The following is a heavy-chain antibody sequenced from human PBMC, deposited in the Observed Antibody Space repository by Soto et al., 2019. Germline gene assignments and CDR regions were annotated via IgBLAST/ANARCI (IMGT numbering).Heavy chain of an antibody. J-gene: IGHJ4*02. CDR2: ISGSGGST. D-gene: IGHD3-16*02. CDR1: GFTFSSYA. Sequence: GGSLRLSCAASGFTFSSYAMSWVRQAPGKGLEWVSAISGSGGSTYYADSVKGRFTISRDNSKNTLYLQMNSLRAEDTSVYYCAKAYYVWGSYRQYYFDYWGQGTLVTVSS. CDR3: AKAYYVWGSYRQYYFDY. V-gene: IGHV3-23*01.